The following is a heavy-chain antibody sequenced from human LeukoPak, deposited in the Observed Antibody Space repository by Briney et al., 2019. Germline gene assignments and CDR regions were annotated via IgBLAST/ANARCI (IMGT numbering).Heavy chain of an antibody. CDR3: ARDKAGSGFGY. CDR2: IYYSGST. V-gene: IGHV4-59*01. Sequence: SETLSLTCTVSGGSISSYYWSWIRQPPGKGLEWIGYIYYSGSTNYNPSLKSRVTISVDTSKNQFSLKLSSVTAADTAVYYCARDKAGSGFGYWGQGTLVTVSS. CDR1: GGSISSYY. J-gene: IGHJ4*02. D-gene: IGHD3-10*01.